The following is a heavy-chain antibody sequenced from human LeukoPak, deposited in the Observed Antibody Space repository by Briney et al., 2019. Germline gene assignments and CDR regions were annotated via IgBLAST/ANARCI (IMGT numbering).Heavy chain of an antibody. J-gene: IGHJ4*02. Sequence: ASVKVSCKTSGYTFTAYYMHWVRQAPGQGLEWMGWINPNSGGTNYAQNFQGRVTMTRDTSIRTAYMELTRLTSDDTAVYYCARWGHVSRILEWDRAFDYWGQGTLVTVSS. CDR3: ARWGHVSRILEWDRAFDY. V-gene: IGHV1-2*02. CDR1: GYTFTAYY. CDR2: INPNSGGT. D-gene: IGHD3-3*01.